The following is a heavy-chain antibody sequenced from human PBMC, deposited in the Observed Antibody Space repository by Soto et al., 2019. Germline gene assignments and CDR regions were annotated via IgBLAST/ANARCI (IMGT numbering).Heavy chain of an antibody. D-gene: IGHD1-1*01. J-gene: IGHJ6*02. V-gene: IGHV3-21*01. CDR1: GFTFSSYS. CDR2: ISSSSSYI. CDR3: ARDRARSNGADYYYYYGMDV. Sequence: GGSLRLSCAASGFTFSSYSMNWVRQAPGKGLEWVSSISSSSSYIYYADSVKGRFTISRDNAKNSLYLQMNSLRAEDTAVYYCARDRARSNGADYYYYYGMDVWGQGTTVTVSS.